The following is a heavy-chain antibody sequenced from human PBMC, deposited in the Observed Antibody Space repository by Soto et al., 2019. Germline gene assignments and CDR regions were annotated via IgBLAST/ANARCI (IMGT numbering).Heavy chain of an antibody. Sequence: ASVKVSCKASGYTFTSYDINWVRQATGQGLEWMGWMNPNSGNTGYAQKFQGRVTMTRNTSISTAYMELSSLRSEDTAAYYCARGLGSSGYYWYFDLWGRGTLVTVSS. V-gene: IGHV1-8*01. J-gene: IGHJ2*01. D-gene: IGHD3-22*01. CDR2: MNPNSGNT. CDR1: GYTFTSYD. CDR3: ARGLGSSGYYWYFDL.